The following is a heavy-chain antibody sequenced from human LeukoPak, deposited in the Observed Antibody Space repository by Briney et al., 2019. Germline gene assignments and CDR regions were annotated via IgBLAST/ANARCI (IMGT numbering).Heavy chain of an antibody. V-gene: IGHV3-23*01. J-gene: IGHJ3*02. Sequence: GGSLRLSCTASGFTFRSYYMNWVRQPPGKGLEWVSSVDGGGSGTNYADSVKGRFIISRDISKNTLYLQMNSLRAEDSALYYCARGGRGSAAVVAPRSFDIWGQGTMVTVSS. CDR1: GFTFRSYY. CDR2: VDGGGSGT. CDR3: ARGGRGSAAVVAPRSFDI. D-gene: IGHD3-22*01.